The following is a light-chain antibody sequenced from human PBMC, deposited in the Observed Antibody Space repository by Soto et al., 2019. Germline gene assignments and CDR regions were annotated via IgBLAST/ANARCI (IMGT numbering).Light chain of an antibody. Sequence: ETVLTQSPGTLSLSPGERATLSCRASHSVSGNYLAWYQQKPGQAPRLLIYGASSRAPGIPDRFSDSGSGTDFTLTISRLEPEDFAVYSCQQYGSSPQTFGQGTKVEIK. CDR3: QQYGSSPQT. J-gene: IGKJ1*01. CDR2: GAS. CDR1: HSVSGNY. V-gene: IGKV3-20*01.